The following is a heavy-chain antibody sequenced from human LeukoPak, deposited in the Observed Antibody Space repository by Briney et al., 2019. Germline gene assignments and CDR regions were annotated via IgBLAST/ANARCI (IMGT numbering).Heavy chain of an antibody. D-gene: IGHD2-21*02. CDR3: AKSHSGDPRWGPWDY. J-gene: IGHJ4*02. CDR1: GFTFSSYA. V-gene: IGHV3-23*01. Sequence: GGSLRLSCAASGFTFSSYAMSSVRQAPGKGLEWVSAVSGTGSSTYFADSVKGRFTISRDNSKNTLYLQMNSLRDEYTAVYYCAKSHSGDPRWGPWDYWGQGTLVTVSS. CDR2: VSGTGSST.